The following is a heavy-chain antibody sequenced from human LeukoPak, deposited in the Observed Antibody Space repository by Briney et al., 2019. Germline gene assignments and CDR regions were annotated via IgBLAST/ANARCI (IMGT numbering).Heavy chain of an antibody. CDR2: ISKTGGYI. D-gene: IGHD6-19*01. CDR3: VRDRGAVGDTRDY. CDR1: GFTFSDSG. J-gene: IGHJ4*02. Sequence: GGSLTLSCAASGFTFSDSGIHWVRQAPGKGLEWVSSISKTGGYIYYADSVRGRFTISRDNAKNSLYLQMNSLRAEDTAVYYCVRDRGAVGDTRDYWGRGTLVTVSS. V-gene: IGHV3-21*01.